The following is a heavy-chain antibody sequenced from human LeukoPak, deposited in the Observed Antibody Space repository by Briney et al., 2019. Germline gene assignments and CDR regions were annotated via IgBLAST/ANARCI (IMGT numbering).Heavy chain of an antibody. CDR1: GYSFSNHW. CDR3: TRRDDSGSYLAGWFDP. CDR2: SYPGDSDA. Sequence: GESLKISCKGSGYSFSNHWIGWGRQTPGKGLEGMGVSYPGDSDARYSPSFQGQVTISADKSISTAYLQWSSLKASETALYYCTRRDDSGSYLAGWFDPWGQGTLVTVSS. D-gene: IGHD3-10*01. V-gene: IGHV5-51*01. J-gene: IGHJ5*02.